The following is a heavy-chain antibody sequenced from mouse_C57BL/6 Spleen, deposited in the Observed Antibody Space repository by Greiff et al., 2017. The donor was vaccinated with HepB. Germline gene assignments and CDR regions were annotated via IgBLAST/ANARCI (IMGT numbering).Heavy chain of an antibody. Sequence: EVQLVESEGGLVQPGSSMKLSCTASGFTFSDYYMAWVRQVPEKGLEWVANINYDGSSTYYLDSLKSRFIISRDNAKNILYLQMSSLKSEDTATYYCARGAAWFAYWGQGTLVTVSA. J-gene: IGHJ3*01. V-gene: IGHV5-16*01. CDR3: ARGAAWFAY. CDR2: INYDGSST. CDR1: GFTFSDYY.